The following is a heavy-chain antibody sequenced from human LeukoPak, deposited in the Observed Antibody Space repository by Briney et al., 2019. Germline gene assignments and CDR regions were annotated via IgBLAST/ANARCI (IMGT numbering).Heavy chain of an antibody. CDR3: AKDLGAAYYYGMDV. V-gene: IGHV3-9*01. J-gene: IGHJ6*02. CDR1: EFTFDDYA. Sequence: QPGRSLRLSCAASEFTFDDYAMHWVRQAPGKGLEWVSGISWNSGSIGYADSVKGRFTISRDNAKNSLYLQMNSLRAEDTALYYCAKDLGAAYYYGMDVWGQGTTVTVSS. D-gene: IGHD2-15*01. CDR2: ISWNSGSI.